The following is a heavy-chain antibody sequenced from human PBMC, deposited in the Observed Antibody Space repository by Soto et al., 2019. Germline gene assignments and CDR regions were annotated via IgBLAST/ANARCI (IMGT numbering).Heavy chain of an antibody. J-gene: IGHJ6*02. V-gene: IGHV4-4*07. CDR1: GGSISSYY. D-gene: IGHD2-2*02. Sequence: SETLSLTCTVSGGSISSYYWSWIRQPAGKGLEWIGRIYTSGSTNYNPSLKSRVTMSVDTSKNQFSLKLSSVTAADTAVYYCARSGPYCSSTSCYMGYYYYGMDVWGQGTTVTV. CDR2: IYTSGST. CDR3: ARSGPYCSSTSCYMGYYYYGMDV.